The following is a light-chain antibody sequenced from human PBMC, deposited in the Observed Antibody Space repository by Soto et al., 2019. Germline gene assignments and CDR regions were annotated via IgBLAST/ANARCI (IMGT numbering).Light chain of an antibody. CDR3: QQYYASPFT. Sequence: DIVMTQSPDSLTVSLGERATINCMSSQTILYSSNNKNYLAWYQHQPGQPPKLLIHWASTRESVVPDRFSGSGSGTDFTLTISSLQAEDVAVYYCQQYYASPFTFGPGTKVDIK. CDR2: WAS. J-gene: IGKJ3*01. V-gene: IGKV4-1*01. CDR1: QTILYSSNNKNY.